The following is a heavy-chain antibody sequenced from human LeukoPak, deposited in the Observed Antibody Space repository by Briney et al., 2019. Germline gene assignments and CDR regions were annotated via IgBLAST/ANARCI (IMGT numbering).Heavy chain of an antibody. V-gene: IGHV3-48*03. CDR3: ARDQYVGSSGWLEGDAFDI. D-gene: IGHD6-19*01. CDR1: GFTFSSYE. Sequence: GGSLRLSCAASGFTFSSYEMNWVRQAPGKGLEWVSYISSSGSTIYYADSVKGRFTISRDNAKNSLYLQMNSLRAEDTAVYYCARDQYVGSSGWLEGDAFDIWGQGTMVTVSS. J-gene: IGHJ3*02. CDR2: ISSSGSTI.